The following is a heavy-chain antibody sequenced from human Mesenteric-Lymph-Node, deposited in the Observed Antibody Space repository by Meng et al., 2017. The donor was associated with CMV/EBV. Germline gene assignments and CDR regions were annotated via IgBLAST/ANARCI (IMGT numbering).Heavy chain of an antibody. D-gene: IGHD2-2*01. Sequence: ASVKVSCKASGYTFTGYYMHWVRQAPGQGLEWMGIINPSGGSTSYAQKFQGRVTMTRDTSTSTVYMELSSLRSEDTAVYYCARDLSSTSFTRGRNWFDPWGQGTLVTVSS. CDR2: INPSGGST. V-gene: IGHV1-46*01. CDR3: ARDLSSTSFTRGRNWFDP. CDR1: GYTFTGYY. J-gene: IGHJ5*02.